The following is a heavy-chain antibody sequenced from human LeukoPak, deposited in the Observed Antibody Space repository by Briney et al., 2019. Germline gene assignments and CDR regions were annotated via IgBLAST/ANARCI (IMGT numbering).Heavy chain of an antibody. CDR3: AREGGPYRPLDY. V-gene: IGHV4-59*01. CDR2: IYYSGST. J-gene: IGHJ4*02. CDR1: GGSISSYY. Sequence: SETLSLTCTVSGGSISSYYWSWVRQPPGKGLEWIGYIYYSGSTNYNPSLKSRVTISVDTSKNQFSLKLSSVTAADTAVYYCAREGGPYRPLDYSGQGTLVTVAS.